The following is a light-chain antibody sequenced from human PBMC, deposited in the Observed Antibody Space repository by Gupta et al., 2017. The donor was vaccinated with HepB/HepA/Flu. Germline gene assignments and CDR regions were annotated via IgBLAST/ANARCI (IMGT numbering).Light chain of an antibody. CDR2: AAS. CDR1: QGISSY. CDR3: QQENSSPCT. J-gene: IGKJ4*01. V-gene: IGKV1-8*01. Sequence: AIRMTQSPSSFSASTGDRVTITWRASQGISSYLAWYQQKPGKAPKLLIYAASTWKSGVPSRFSGSGSGTDFTLTISGRQSEDFATYYCQQENSSPCTFGRGTKVEIK.